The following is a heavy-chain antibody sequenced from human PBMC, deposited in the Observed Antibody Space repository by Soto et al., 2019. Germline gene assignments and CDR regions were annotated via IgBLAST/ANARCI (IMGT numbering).Heavy chain of an antibody. Sequence: PSETLSLTCTVSGGSISSYYLSWIRQPPGKGLEWIGYIYYSGSTNYNPSLKSRVTISVDTSKNQFSLKLSSVTAADTAVYYCARTPDSTTDYYYYYGMDVWGQGTTVTVSS. CDR2: IYYSGST. CDR3: ARTPDSTTDYYYYYGMDV. J-gene: IGHJ6*02. V-gene: IGHV4-59*01. CDR1: GGSISSYY. D-gene: IGHD1-1*01.